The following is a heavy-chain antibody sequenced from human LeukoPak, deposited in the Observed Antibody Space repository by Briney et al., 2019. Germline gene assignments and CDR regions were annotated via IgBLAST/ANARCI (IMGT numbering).Heavy chain of an antibody. J-gene: IGHJ4*02. Sequence: GASVKVSCKASGYTFTGYYMHWVRQAPGQGLEWTGWINPNSGGTNYAQKFQGWVTMTRDTSISTAYMELSRLRSDDTAVYYCARGGLAGDRGDFDYWGQGTLVTVSS. D-gene: IGHD6-19*01. CDR3: ARGGLAGDRGDFDY. V-gene: IGHV1-2*04. CDR2: INPNSGGT. CDR1: GYTFTGYY.